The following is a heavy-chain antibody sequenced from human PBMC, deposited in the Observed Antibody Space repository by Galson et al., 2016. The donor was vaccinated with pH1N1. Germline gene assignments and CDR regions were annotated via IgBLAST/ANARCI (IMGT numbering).Heavy chain of an antibody. CDR1: GGIFNSHT. CDR2: IKQDGSEI. V-gene: IGHV3-7*01. Sequence: SCKASGGIFNSHTISWVRQAPGKGLEWVANIKQDGSEIYYVASVKGRCTISRDNAKNSVSLQMNSLRVEDTGVYYCVRAIGGAASYWGQGTLVTVSS. D-gene: IGHD6-13*01. J-gene: IGHJ4*02. CDR3: VRAIGGAASY.